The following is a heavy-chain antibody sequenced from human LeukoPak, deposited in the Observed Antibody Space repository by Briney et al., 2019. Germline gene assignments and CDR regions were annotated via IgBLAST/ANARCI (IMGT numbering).Heavy chain of an antibody. V-gene: IGHV3-53*01. Sequence: GGSLRLSCAASGFTVSSNYMSWVRQAPGKGLEWVSVIYSGGSTYYADSVKGRFTISRDNSKNTLYLQMNSLRAEDTAVYYCARDRSSGYYYGMDVWGQGTTVTVSS. CDR3: ARDRSSGYYYGMDV. J-gene: IGHJ6*02. CDR2: IYSGGST. D-gene: IGHD6-19*01. CDR1: GFTVSSNY.